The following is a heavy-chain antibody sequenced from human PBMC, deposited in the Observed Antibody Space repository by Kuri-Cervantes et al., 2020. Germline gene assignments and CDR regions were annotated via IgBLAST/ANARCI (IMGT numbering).Heavy chain of an antibody. Sequence: GESLKISCAASGFTFSSYAMSWVRQAPGKGLEWVSAISGSGGSTYYADSVKGRFTISRDNAKNSLYLQMNSLRAEDTAVYYCARDQGVAGATLLDYWGQGALVTVSS. CDR1: GFTFSSYA. D-gene: IGHD1-26*01. V-gene: IGHV3-23*01. CDR3: ARDQGVAGATLLDY. CDR2: ISGSGGST. J-gene: IGHJ4*02.